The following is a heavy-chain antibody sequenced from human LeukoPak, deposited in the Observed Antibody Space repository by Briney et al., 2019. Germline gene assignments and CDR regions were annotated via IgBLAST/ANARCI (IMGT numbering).Heavy chain of an antibody. Sequence: GGSLRLSCAASGFTFSSYEMTWVRRAPGKGLEWVSYISSSGSTIYYADSVKGRFTISRDNAKNSLYLQMNSLRAEDTAVYYCARDPGSESGYDYYYYYMDVWGKGTTVTISS. D-gene: IGHD5-12*01. CDR1: GFTFSSYE. V-gene: IGHV3-48*03. J-gene: IGHJ6*03. CDR2: ISSSGSTI. CDR3: ARDPGSESGYDYYYYYMDV.